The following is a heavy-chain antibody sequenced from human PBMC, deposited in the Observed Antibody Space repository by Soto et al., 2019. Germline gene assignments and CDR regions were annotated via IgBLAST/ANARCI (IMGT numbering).Heavy chain of an antibody. Sequence: GGSLRLSCAASGFTFSNYAMTWVRQAPGKGLEWVSVISGSGGTGGSGGTIYYAGSVKGRFTISRDNSKNTLFLQMDSLRAEDTAVYYCAKRSTYSSTEYYFDHWGQGTLVTVSS. CDR3: AKRSTYSSTEYYFDH. CDR1: GFTFSNYA. V-gene: IGHV3-23*01. J-gene: IGHJ4*02. CDR2: ISGSGGTGGSGGTI. D-gene: IGHD2-15*01.